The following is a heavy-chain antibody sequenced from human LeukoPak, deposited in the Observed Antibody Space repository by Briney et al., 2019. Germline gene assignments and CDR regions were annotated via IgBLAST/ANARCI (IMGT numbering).Heavy chain of an antibody. V-gene: IGHV3-11*01. CDR2: ISSSGYTI. Sequence: GGSLRLSCAASGFTFSDYYMSWICQAPGKGLEWVSYISSSGYTIYYADSVKGRFTISRDNAKNSLYLQMNSLRAEDTAVYYCARDHNTHGGNWDFDPWGQGTLVTVSS. CDR1: GFTFSDYY. CDR3: ARDHNTHGGNWDFDP. D-gene: IGHD4-23*01. J-gene: IGHJ5*02.